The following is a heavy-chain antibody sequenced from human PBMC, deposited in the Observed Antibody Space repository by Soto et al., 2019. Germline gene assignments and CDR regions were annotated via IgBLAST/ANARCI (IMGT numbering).Heavy chain of an antibody. CDR3: ARVIGGGGWYGSFGF. J-gene: IGHJ4*02. D-gene: IGHD6-19*01. Sequence: QVQLMQSGAEVKKPGSSVKVSCKASGGSFSSYAINWVRQATGQGLEWMGGIIPMFGTPNYAQKFQGRVTITADESTNTAYMELGSLRSEDTAVYYCARVIGGGGWYGSFGFWGQGTLVTVSS. V-gene: IGHV1-69*01. CDR2: IIPMFGTP. CDR1: GGSFSSYA.